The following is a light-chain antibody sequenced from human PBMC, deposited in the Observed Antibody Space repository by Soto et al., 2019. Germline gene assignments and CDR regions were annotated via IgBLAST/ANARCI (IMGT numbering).Light chain of an antibody. CDR3: QQYGSSPFT. CDR2: HAS. V-gene: IGKV3-20*01. J-gene: IGKJ5*01. CDR1: QSVSSSY. Sequence: ENVLTQFPGTLSLSPGERATLSCRASQSVSSSYLAWYQQKPGQAPRLLIYHASNRTIGIPDRFSGSGSGTDFTLTVSRLDPEDFAVYYCQQYGSSPFTFGQGTRLE.